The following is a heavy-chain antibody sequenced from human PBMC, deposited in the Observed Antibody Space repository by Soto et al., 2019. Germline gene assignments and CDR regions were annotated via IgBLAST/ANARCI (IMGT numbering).Heavy chain of an antibody. CDR3: ARGDSSSWDAFDI. CDR1: GFTFSSYD. J-gene: IGHJ3*02. CDR2: IGTAGDT. D-gene: IGHD6-13*01. Sequence: EVQLVESGGGLVQPGGSLRLSCAASGFTFSSYDMHWVRQATGKGLEWVSAIGTAGDTYYPGSVKGRFTISRENAKNSLYLQMNSLRAGDTAVYYCARGDSSSWDAFDIWGQGIMVTVSS. V-gene: IGHV3-13*01.